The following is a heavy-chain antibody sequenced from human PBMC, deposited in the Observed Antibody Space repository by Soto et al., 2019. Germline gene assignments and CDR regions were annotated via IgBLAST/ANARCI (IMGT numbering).Heavy chain of an antibody. D-gene: IGHD3-22*01. Sequence: EYLKVSRKGCGYSFTSYWIVWVRQMPGKGLEWMGIIYPGDSDTRYSPSFQGQVTISADKSISTAYLQWSSLKASDTAMYYCARHAPYYYDSSVYYYWGQGTLGTVSS. CDR3: ARHAPYYYDSSVYYY. J-gene: IGHJ4*02. V-gene: IGHV5-51*01. CDR1: GYSFTSYW. CDR2: IYPGDSDT.